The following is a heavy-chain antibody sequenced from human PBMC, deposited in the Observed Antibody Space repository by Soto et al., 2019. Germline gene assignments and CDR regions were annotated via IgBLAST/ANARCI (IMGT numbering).Heavy chain of an antibody. CDR1: GGSFSGYY. CDR2: INHSGST. V-gene: IGHV4-34*01. J-gene: IGHJ3*02. D-gene: IGHD2-15*01. Sequence: PSETLSLTCAVYGGSFSGYYWSWIRQPPGKGLEWIGEINHSGSTNYNPSLKSRVTISVDTSKNQFSLKLSSVTAADTAVYYCALYCSGGSCYRDAFDIWGQGTMVTVSS. CDR3: ALYCSGGSCYRDAFDI.